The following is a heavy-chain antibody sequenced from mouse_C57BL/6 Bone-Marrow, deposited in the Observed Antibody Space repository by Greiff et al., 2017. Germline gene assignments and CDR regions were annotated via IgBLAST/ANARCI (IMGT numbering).Heavy chain of an antibody. CDR1: GYTFTSYG. V-gene: IGHV1-58*01. D-gene: IGHD1-1*01. CDR2: IYIGNGYT. Sequence: VHVKQSGAELVRPGSSVKMSCKTSGYTFTSYGINWVKQRPGQGLEWIGYIYIGNGYTEYNEKFKGKATLTSDTSSSTAYMQLSSLTSEDSAIYFCARWGYYGSSSYAMDYWGQGTSVTVSS. J-gene: IGHJ4*01. CDR3: ARWGYYGSSSYAMDY.